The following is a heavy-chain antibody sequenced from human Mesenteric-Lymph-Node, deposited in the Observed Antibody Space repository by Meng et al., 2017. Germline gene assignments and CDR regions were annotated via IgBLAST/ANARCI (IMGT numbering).Heavy chain of an antibody. CDR3: VRWDYGVNSGPEN. CDR1: GFTFSGYS. CDR2: ITGSSSYV. J-gene: IGHJ4*02. D-gene: IGHD4/OR15-4a*01. V-gene: IGHV3-21*01. Sequence: EVHLVESGGGLVKPGVSLRLSCAASGFTFSGYSMNWVRQAPGKGLEWVSSITGSSSYVYYADSVKGRFTISRDNAKNSLYLQMNSLRAEDTAVYYCVRWDYGVNSGPENWGQGTLVTVSS.